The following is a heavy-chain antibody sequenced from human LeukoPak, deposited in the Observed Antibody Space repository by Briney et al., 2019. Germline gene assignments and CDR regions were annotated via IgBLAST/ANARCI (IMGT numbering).Heavy chain of an antibody. V-gene: IGHV1-8*03. D-gene: IGHD1-26*01. CDR2: MNPNSGNT. CDR3: ASTWEPELPHDAFDI. CDR1: GYTFTSYD. J-gene: IGHJ3*02. Sequence: ASVKVSCKASGYTFTSYDINWVRQATGQGLEWMGWMNPNSGNTGYAQKFHGRITITRNTSISTPYMELRSLRSEDTAVYYCASTWEPELPHDAFDIWGQGTMVTVSS.